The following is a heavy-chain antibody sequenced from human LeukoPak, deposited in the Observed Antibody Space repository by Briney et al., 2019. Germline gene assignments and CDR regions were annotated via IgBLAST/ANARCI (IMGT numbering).Heavy chain of an antibody. CDR3: ARSRGIVGATGAAFDI. V-gene: IGHV4-38-2*02. CDR1: GYSISSGYY. J-gene: IGHJ3*02. D-gene: IGHD1-26*01. Sequence: SETLSLTCTVSGYSISSGYYWGWIRQPPGKGLEWIGSIYHSGSTYYNPSLKSRVTISVDTSKNQFSLKLSSVTAADTAVYYCARSRGIVGATGAAFDIWGQGTMVTVSS. CDR2: IYHSGST.